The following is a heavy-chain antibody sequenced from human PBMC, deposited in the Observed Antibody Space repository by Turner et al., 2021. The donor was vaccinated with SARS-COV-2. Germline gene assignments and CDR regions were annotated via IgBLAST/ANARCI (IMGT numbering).Heavy chain of an antibody. V-gene: IGHV4-4*07. CDR2: FYAGATS. J-gene: IGHJ5*02. CDR1: GASISSFY. Sequence: HVLLQEAVPGLMKRSETLSLTFNVSGASISSFYWNWLRQPAGEGLEWIGRFYAGATSNYNPALKSRVSMYIDTSKNQFFMKLTSVTAVDTAVYFCASEASGSSSWYCRLDRWGQGILVTVSS. D-gene: IGHD6-13*01. CDR3: ASEASGSSSWYCRLDR.